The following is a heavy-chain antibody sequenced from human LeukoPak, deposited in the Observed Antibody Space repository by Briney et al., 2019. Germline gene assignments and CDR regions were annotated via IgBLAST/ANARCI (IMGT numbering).Heavy chain of an antibody. Sequence: ASVKVSCKASGYTFTSYGISWVRQAPGQGLEWMGWISAYNGNTNYAQKPQGRVTMTTDTSTSTAYMELRSLRSDDTAVYYCARDMLSNGLFDYWGQGTLVTVSS. V-gene: IGHV1-18*01. D-gene: IGHD3-10*02. J-gene: IGHJ4*02. CDR1: GYTFTSYG. CDR3: ARDMLSNGLFDY. CDR2: ISAYNGNT.